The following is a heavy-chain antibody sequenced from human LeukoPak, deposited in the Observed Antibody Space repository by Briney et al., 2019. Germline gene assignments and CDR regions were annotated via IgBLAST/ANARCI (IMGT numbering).Heavy chain of an antibody. CDR2: ISSSGSTI. CDR3: ASQPEPGYSSGWYWG. CDR1: GFTFSDYY. D-gene: IGHD6-19*01. V-gene: IGHV3-11*01. J-gene: IGHJ4*02. Sequence: PGGSLRLSCAASGFTFSDYYMSWIRQAPGKGLEWVSYISSSGSTIYYADSVKGRFTISRDNAKNSLYLQMNSLRAEDTAVYYCASQPEPGYSSGWYWGWGQGTLVTVSS.